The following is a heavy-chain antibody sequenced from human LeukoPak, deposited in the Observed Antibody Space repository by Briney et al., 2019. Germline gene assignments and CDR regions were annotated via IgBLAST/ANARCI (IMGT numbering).Heavy chain of an antibody. Sequence: SETLSLTCTVSGGSISSYYWSWIRQPAGKGLEWIGRIYTSGSTNYDPPLKSRVTMSVDTSKNQFSLKLSSVTAADTAVYYCARGGLTGDAFDIWGQGTMVTVSS. CDR2: IYTSGST. J-gene: IGHJ3*02. D-gene: IGHD7-27*01. V-gene: IGHV4-4*07. CDR1: GGSISSYY. CDR3: ARGGLTGDAFDI.